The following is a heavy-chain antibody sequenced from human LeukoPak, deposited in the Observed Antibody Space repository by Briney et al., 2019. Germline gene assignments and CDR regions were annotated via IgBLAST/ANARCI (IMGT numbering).Heavy chain of an antibody. CDR2: INPNSGGT. V-gene: IGHV1-2*02. J-gene: IGHJ4*02. D-gene: IGHD3-3*01. CDR1: GYTFTGYY. CDR3: ARDLLKYDFWSGQSGYYFDH. Sequence: GASVKVSCKASGYTFTGYYMHWVRQAPGQPLEWMGWINPNSGGTNYAQKFQGRVTMTRDTSISTAYMELSRLRSDDTAVYYCARDLLKYDFWSGQSGYYFDHWGQGTLVTVSS.